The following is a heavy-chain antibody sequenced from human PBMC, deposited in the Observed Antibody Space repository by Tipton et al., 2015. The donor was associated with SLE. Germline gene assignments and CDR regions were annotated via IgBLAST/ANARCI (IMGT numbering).Heavy chain of an antibody. CDR1: GFTFDDHA. V-gene: IGHV3-9*01. CDR2: IRWNSRDT. J-gene: IGHJ1*01. Sequence: SLRLSCAASGFTFDDHAMHWVRQVPGQGLEWVSGIRWNSRDTDYADSVKGRFTVSRDNAKNTMYLQMNSLRDEDTAVYYCAKPLAGMYFQTWGQGTLVIVSS. CDR3: AKPLAGMYFQT. D-gene: IGHD6-19*01.